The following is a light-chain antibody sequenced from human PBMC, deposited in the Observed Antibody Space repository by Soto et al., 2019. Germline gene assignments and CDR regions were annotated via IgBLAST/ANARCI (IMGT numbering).Light chain of an antibody. V-gene: IGKV3-15*01. CDR3: HQYNSWPPVT. CDR2: GAS. CDR1: QSVGSN. J-gene: IGKJ4*01. Sequence: EIVMRQSPATLSVSPGERATLSCRASQSVGSNLAWSQQKPGQAPRLLIYGASTRATGIPARFSGSGSGTEFTLTISSLQSEDFAIYYCHQYNSWPPVTFGGGTKVEI.